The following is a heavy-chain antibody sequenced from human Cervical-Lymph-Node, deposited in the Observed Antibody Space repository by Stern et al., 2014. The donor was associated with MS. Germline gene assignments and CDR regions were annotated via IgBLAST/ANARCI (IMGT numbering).Heavy chain of an antibody. D-gene: IGHD6-13*01. V-gene: IGHV1-46*01. Sequence: QVQLVQSGAEVKKPGASGKVSCKASGYTFTSYYMHWVRQAPGQGLEWIGIINPSGCSTRYAQKFQGRVTMTRDTSTSTVYMELSSLRSEDTAVYYCARDHPPAAGTSTFVDYWGQGTLVTVSS. CDR3: ARDHPPAAGTSTFVDY. CDR1: GYTFTSYY. CDR2: INPSGCST. J-gene: IGHJ4*02.